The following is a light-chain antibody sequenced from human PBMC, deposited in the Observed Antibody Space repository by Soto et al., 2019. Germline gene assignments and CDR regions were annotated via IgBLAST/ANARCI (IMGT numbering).Light chain of an antibody. J-gene: IGKJ4*01. CDR1: QSVSGSH. CDR3: QHYGSSPLT. Sequence: IVWTQSPGTLSLSPGERATLSCRASQSVSGSHLAWYQQKPGQAPRLLLYGASTRATGIPDRFSGSGSGTDFTLTISRVEPEDFAVFYCQHYGSSPLTFGGGTKVEIK. CDR2: GAS. V-gene: IGKV3-20*01.